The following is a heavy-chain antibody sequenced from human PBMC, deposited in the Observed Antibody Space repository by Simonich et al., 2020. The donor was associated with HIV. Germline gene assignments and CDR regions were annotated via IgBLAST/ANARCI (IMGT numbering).Heavy chain of an antibody. CDR3: AIEGMDLGDAFDI. D-gene: IGHD3-10*01. CDR2: INLNRGNT. Sequence: QVQLVQSGAEVKKPGASVKVSCKASGYTFTDYSIHWVRQAPGHGLEWVGWINLNRGNTNNAHNFQGRVTLTRYTAISTAYMELSRLKSDDTAVFYCAIEGMDLGDAFDIWGQGTMVTVSS. V-gene: IGHV1-2*07. CDR1: GYTFTDYS. J-gene: IGHJ3*02.